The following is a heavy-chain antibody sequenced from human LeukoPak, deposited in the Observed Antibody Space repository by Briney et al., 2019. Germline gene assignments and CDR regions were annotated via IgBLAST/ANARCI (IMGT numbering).Heavy chain of an antibody. CDR3: AKDLISSTWRFDY. Sequence: GGSLRLSCAASGFTFSSYSMNWVRQAPGKGLEWVSSISSSSSYIYYADSVKGRFTISRDNAKNSLYLQMDSLRAEDTAVYYCAKDLISSTWRFDYWGQGTLVTVSS. D-gene: IGHD3-16*01. V-gene: IGHV3-21*01. J-gene: IGHJ4*02. CDR2: ISSSSSYI. CDR1: GFTFSSYS.